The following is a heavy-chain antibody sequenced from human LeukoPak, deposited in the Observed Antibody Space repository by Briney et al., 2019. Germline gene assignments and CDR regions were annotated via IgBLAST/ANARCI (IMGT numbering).Heavy chain of an antibody. CDR2: ISAYNGNT. D-gene: IGHD6-19*01. J-gene: IGHJ4*02. Sequence: GASVKVSCKASGYTFTSYGISWVRQAPGQGLEWMGWISAYNGNTNYAQKLQGRVTMTTDTSTSTAYMELRSLRSDDTAVYYCARDPTIAVAGTPGYWGQGTLVTVSS. CDR3: ARDPTIAVAGTPGY. V-gene: IGHV1-18*01. CDR1: GYTFTSYG.